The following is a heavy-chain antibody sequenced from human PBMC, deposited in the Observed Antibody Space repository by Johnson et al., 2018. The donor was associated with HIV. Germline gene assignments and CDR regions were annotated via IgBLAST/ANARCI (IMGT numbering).Heavy chain of an antibody. D-gene: IGHD7-27*01. V-gene: IGHV3-23*04. CDR2: ISGSGGST. CDR1: GFTFSSYA. CDR3: ARGSGVGAFDI. J-gene: IGHJ3*02. Sequence: VQLVESGGGLVQPGGSLRLSCAASGFTFSSYAMSWVRQAPGKGLEWVSAISGSGGSTYYADSVKGRFTSSRDNSKNSLYLQMSSLRVEDTAVYYCARGSGVGAFDIWGQGTMVTVSS.